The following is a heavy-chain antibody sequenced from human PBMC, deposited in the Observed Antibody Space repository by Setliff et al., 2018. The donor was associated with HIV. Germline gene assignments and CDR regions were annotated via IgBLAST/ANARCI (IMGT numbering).Heavy chain of an antibody. V-gene: IGHV4-61*02. Sequence: SETLSLTCTVSGGSISSSSYYWSWIRQPAGKGLEWIGRIYTSGNTNYDPSLKSRVTISVDTSKNQFSLKLASVTAADTAVYFCARRSDWFDPWGQGTLVTVSS. CDR2: IYTSGNT. J-gene: IGHJ5*02. CDR3: ARRSDWFDP. CDR1: GGSISSSSYY.